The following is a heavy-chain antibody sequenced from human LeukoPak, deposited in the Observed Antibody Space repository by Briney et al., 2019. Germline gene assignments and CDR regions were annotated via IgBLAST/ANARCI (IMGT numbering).Heavy chain of an antibody. V-gene: IGHV1-2*02. CDR2: INPNSGGT. J-gene: IGHJ4*02. CDR1: GYTFTGYY. D-gene: IGHD3-10*01. CDR3: ARVPGSYYNGFDY. Sequence: ASVKVSCKASGYTFTGYYMHWVRQAPGQGLEWMGWINPNSGGTNYAQKFQGRVTMTRDTSISTAYMELSRLRSDDTAVYYCARVPGSYYNGFDYWGQGTLVTVSS.